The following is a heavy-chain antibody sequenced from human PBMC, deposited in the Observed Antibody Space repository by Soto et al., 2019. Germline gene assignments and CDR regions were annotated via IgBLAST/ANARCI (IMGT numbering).Heavy chain of an antibody. J-gene: IGHJ4*02. CDR2: IYYSGST. CDR3: ASGSGSTFDY. CDR1: GGSISSGGYY. D-gene: IGHD3-10*01. V-gene: IGHV4-31*03. Sequence: SETLSLTCTISGGSISSGGYYWSWIRQHPGKGLEWIGYIYYSGSTYYNPSLKSRVTISVDTSKNQFSLKLSSVTAADTAVYYCASGSGSTFDYWGQGTLVTVSS.